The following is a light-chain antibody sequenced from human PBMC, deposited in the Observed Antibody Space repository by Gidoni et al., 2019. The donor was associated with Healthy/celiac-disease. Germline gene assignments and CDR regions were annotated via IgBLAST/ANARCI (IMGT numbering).Light chain of an antibody. CDR1: QSVSSSY. Sequence: EIVLTQSPGTLSLSPGERATLSCRASQSVSSSYLAWYQQKPGQAPRLLIYGASSRATGIPDRFSGSGSGTDFTLTISRLEPEDFAVYYCQQYGSDHRTFGQGTRLEIK. CDR2: GAS. V-gene: IGKV3-20*01. CDR3: QQYGSDHRT. J-gene: IGKJ5*01.